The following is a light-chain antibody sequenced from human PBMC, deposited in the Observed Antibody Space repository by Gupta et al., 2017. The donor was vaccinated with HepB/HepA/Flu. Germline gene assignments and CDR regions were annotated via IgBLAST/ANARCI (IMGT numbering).Light chain of an antibody. Sequence: DFQLTQSPSSLSASVGDRVTITCRASQDISNSLAWFQQRPGSAPKSLIYGTSTLQSGVPSKFSGSRSGTDFTLTISSLQPEDFATYYCQQDNSYPYTFGQGTKLENK. V-gene: IGKV1-16*02. CDR2: GTS. CDR3: QQDNSYPYT. J-gene: IGKJ2*01. CDR1: QDISNS.